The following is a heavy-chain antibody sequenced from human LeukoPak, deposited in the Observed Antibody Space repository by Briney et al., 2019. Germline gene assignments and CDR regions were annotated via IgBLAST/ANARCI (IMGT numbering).Heavy chain of an antibody. J-gene: IGHJ4*02. Sequence: GGSLRLSCAASGLTVSSNYMNWVRQAPGKGLEWVSVICSGGSTYYADSVKGRFTISRDNSKNTLYLQMNSLRAEDTAVYYCAGAQGISARWWGQGTLVTVSS. CDR2: ICSGGST. CDR1: GLTVSSNY. V-gene: IGHV3-53*01. D-gene: IGHD6-6*01. CDR3: AGAQGISARW.